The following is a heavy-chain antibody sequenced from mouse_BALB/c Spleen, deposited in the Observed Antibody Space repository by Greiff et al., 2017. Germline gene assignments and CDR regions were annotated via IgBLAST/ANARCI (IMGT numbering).Heavy chain of an antibody. CDR2: INSNGGST. D-gene: IGHD2-4*01. Sequence: EVQRVESGGGLVQPGGSLKLSCAASGFTFSSYGMSWVRQTPDKRLELVATINSNGGSTYYPDSVKGRFTISRDNAKNTLYLQMSSLKSEDTAMYYCARAGAYDYDEAWFAYWGQGTLVTVSA. V-gene: IGHV5-6-3*01. J-gene: IGHJ3*01. CDR3: ARAGAYDYDEAWFAY. CDR1: GFTFSSYG.